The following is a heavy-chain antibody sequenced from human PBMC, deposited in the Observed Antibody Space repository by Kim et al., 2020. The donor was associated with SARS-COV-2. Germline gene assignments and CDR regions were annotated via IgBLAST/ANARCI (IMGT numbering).Heavy chain of an antibody. CDR1: GFTFGNFW. J-gene: IGHJ5*02. Sequence: GGSLRLSCVASGFTFGNFWMNWIRQAPGKGPECVANIKEDGSDKYYVDSVKGRFSISRDNAKNSLYLQMSSLTAEDTAVYYCTIGHYSSWGQGTLVTVSS. D-gene: IGHD4-4*01. V-gene: IGHV3-7*05. CDR2: IKEDGSDK. CDR3: TIGHYSS.